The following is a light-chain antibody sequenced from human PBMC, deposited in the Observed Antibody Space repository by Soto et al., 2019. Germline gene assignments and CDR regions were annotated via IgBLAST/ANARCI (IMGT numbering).Light chain of an antibody. CDR1: QSVSSY. Sequence: EIVMTQSPATLSVSPGERATLSCRASQSVSSYLAWYQHKPGLPPRLLIYDASTRATGIPDRFSGSGSGTDFTLTISSLQSADFAVYYCQQYSNWPPLYTFGRGTKLEIK. CDR2: DAS. V-gene: IGKV3-15*01. CDR3: QQYSNWPPLYT. J-gene: IGKJ2*01.